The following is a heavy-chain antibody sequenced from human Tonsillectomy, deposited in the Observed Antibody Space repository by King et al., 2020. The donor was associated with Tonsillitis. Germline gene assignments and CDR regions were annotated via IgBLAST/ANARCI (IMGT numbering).Heavy chain of an antibody. CDR3: ARGPGYCSGGSCYLITAGTDNWFDP. V-gene: IGHV1-2*04. J-gene: IGHJ5*02. D-gene: IGHD2-15*01. CDR2: INPNSGGT. CDR1: GYTFTGYY. Sequence: VQLVESGAEVKKPGASVKVSCKASGYTFTGYYMHWVRQAPGQGLEWMGWINPNSGGTNYAQKFQGWVTMTRDTSISTAYMELSRLRSDDTAVYYCARGPGYCSGGSCYLITAGTDNWFDPWGQGTLVTVSS.